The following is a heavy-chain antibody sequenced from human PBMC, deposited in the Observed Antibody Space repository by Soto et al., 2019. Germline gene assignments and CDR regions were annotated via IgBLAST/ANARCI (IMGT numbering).Heavy chain of an antibody. J-gene: IGHJ6*02. CDR1: GFTFNIYD. CDR3: VRDPAGHGMDV. CDR2: IGKGGDT. Sequence: DVQLVESGGDLVQPGGSLRLSCAASGFTFNIYDMQWVRQVTGKGLEWVSSIGKGGDTYYADSVKGRFTISRENAKNSLNLQMSSLRAGDTAVYYCVRDPAGHGMDVWGQGTTVTVSS. V-gene: IGHV3-13*01. D-gene: IGHD3-10*01.